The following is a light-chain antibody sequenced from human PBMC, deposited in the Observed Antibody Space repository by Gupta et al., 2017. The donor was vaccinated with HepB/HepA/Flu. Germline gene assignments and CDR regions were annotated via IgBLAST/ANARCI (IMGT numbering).Light chain of an antibody. J-gene: IGLJ2*01. CDR3: SSYAGSNDGV. Sequence: QPALTHPPSASGSPAQSVTISCTGTSSDVGGYNHVSWYQPHPGKAPKLMIYEVSKRPSGVPDRFSGSKSGNAASLTVSGLQAEDEADYCCSSYAGSNDGVFGGGTKLTVL. V-gene: IGLV2-8*01. CDR1: SSDVGGYNH. CDR2: EVS.